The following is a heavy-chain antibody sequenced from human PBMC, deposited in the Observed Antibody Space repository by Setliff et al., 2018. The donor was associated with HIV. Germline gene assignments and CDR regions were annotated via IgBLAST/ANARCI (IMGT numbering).Heavy chain of an antibody. V-gene: IGHV1-69*04. D-gene: IGHD3-22*01. J-gene: IGHJ5*02. Sequence: ASVKVSCKASGGSFTSYTFSWVRQAPGQGLEWMGRIIPIVTIAHYAEQFVGRVTITADKSTSTTYMEVSSLRSEDTAVYYCGRERPGDHYESTGYQLADLFEPWGQGTLVTVSS. CDR3: GRERPGDHYESTGYQLADLFEP. CDR1: GGSFTSYT. CDR2: IIPIVTIA.